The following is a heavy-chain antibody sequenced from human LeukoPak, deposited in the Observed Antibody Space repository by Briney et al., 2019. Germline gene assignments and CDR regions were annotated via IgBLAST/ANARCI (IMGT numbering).Heavy chain of an antibody. CDR2: INPNSGGT. Sequence: ASVKVSCKASGYTFTGYYMHWVRQAPGQGLEWMGWINPNSGGTNYAQKFQGRVTMTRDTSISTAYMELSRLRSDDTAVYYCAREYAWSYYYYGMDVWGQGTTVTASS. V-gene: IGHV1-2*02. CDR3: AREYAWSYYYYGMDV. D-gene: IGHD3-16*01. J-gene: IGHJ6*02. CDR1: GYTFTGYY.